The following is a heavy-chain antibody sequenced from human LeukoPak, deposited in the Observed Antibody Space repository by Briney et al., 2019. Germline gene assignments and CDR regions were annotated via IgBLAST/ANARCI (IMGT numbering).Heavy chain of an antibody. V-gene: IGHV4-31*11. J-gene: IGHJ2*01. CDR1: GDSITSGAYY. CDR3: ARLFDWGSDHWYFDL. Sequence: PSQTLSLTCAVSGDSITSGAYYWNWIRQHPGKGLEWIGYIYYSGSTFYNPSLKSRVTISVDTSKNQFSLELSSMTAADTAVYYCARLFDWGSDHWYFDLWGRGTLVTVSS. CDR2: IYYSGST. D-gene: IGHD3-9*01.